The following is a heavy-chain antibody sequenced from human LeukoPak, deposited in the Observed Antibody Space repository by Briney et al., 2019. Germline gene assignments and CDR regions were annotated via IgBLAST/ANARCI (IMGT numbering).Heavy chain of an antibody. D-gene: IGHD3-3*01. CDR2: AGAAGDT. V-gene: IGHV3-13*01. CDR3: ARDQYDTWSRRGNFDS. CDR1: GFIFSDYD. Sequence: GGSLRLSCAASGFIFSDYDMHWVRQATGKGLEWVSAAGAAGDTDYVDSVKGRFTISRENAKNSLYLHMNSLRVEDTAVFYCARDQYDTWSRRGNFDSWGQGTLVIVSS. J-gene: IGHJ4*02.